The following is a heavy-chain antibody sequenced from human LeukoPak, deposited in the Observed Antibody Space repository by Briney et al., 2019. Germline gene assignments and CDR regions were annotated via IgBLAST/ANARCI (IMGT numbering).Heavy chain of an antibody. CDR1: GFTVSSNY. D-gene: IGHD2-15*01. CDR2: ISSSGSTI. Sequence: GGSLRLSCAASGFTVSSNYMSWVRQAPGKGLEWVSYISSSGSTIYYADSVKGRFTISRDNAKNSLYLQMNSLRAEDTAVYYCARGFVVVVAATVLDYWGQGTLVTVSS. V-gene: IGHV3-11*04. CDR3: ARGFVVVVAATVLDY. J-gene: IGHJ4*02.